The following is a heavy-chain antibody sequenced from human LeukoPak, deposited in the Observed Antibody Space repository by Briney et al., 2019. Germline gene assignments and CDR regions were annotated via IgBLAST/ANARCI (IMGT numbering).Heavy chain of an antibody. Sequence: SGESLRLSCAASGFTFSSYSMNWVRQAPGKGLEWVSSISSSSSYIYYADSVKGRFTISRDNAKNSLYLQMNSLRAEDTAVYYCARAGWQQLVPAYYFDYWGQGTLVTVSS. CDR3: ARAGWQQLVPAYYFDY. CDR1: GFTFSSYS. D-gene: IGHD6-13*01. CDR2: ISSSSSYI. J-gene: IGHJ4*02. V-gene: IGHV3-21*01.